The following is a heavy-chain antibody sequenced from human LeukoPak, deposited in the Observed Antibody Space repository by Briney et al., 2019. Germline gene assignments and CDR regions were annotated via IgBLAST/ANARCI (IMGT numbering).Heavy chain of an antibody. CDR3: ARCPPYSSLGAFDI. Sequence: GGSLRLSCAASGFTFSSYAMSWVRQAPGKGLEWVSAISGSGSSTYYADSVKGRFTISRDKSKNTLYLQMNSLRAEDTAVYYCARCPPYSSLGAFDIWGQGAMVTFSS. V-gene: IGHV3-23*01. J-gene: IGHJ3*02. CDR1: GFTFSSYA. D-gene: IGHD6-13*01. CDR2: ISGSGSST.